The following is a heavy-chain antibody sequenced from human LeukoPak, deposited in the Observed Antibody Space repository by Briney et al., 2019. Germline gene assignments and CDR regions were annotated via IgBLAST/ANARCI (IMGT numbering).Heavy chain of an antibody. CDR3: ARDCGGSCFTPDFDY. J-gene: IGHJ4*02. CDR2: ISSSSSYT. D-gene: IGHD2-15*01. V-gene: IGHV3-11*06. CDR1: GFTFSDYY. Sequence: PGGSLRLSCAASGFTFSDYYMSWIRQAPGKGLEWVSYISSSSSYTNYADSVKGRFTISRDNAKNSLYLQMNSLRAKDTTVYYCARDCGGSCFTPDFDYWGQGTLVTVSS.